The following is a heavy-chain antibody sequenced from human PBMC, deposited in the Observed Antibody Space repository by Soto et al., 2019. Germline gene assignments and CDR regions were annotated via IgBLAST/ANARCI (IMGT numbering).Heavy chain of an antibody. Sequence: GESLKISGKGSGYSFISYWIGWVRQMPGKGLEWMGIIYPGDSDTRYSPSFQGQVTISADKSISAAYLQWRSLKASDSAMYYCARLSGAVAHDFDYWGQGTLVTVSS. J-gene: IGHJ4*02. D-gene: IGHD6-19*01. CDR3: ARLSGAVAHDFDY. CDR1: GYSFISYW. CDR2: IYPGDSDT. V-gene: IGHV5-51*01.